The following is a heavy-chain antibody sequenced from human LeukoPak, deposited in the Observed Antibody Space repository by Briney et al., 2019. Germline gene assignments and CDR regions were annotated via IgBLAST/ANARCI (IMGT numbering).Heavy chain of an antibody. J-gene: IGHJ4*02. CDR3: AKYGSAWVYYFDF. D-gene: IGHD6-25*01. Sequence: GGSLRLSCAASGFTFGSYSMGWVRQAPGNGLEWVSAISGPGGGTYYADSVKGRFTISRDNSRNTLSLQMNSLTAEDTAIYYCAKYGSAWVYYFDFWAQGTLVTVPS. CDR1: GFTFGSYS. CDR2: ISGPGGGT. V-gene: IGHV3-23*01.